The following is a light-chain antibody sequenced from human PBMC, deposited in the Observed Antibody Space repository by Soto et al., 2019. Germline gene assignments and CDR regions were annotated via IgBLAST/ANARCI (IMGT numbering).Light chain of an antibody. J-gene: IGKJ4*01. V-gene: IGKV1-5*01. Sequence: DIQMTQSPSTLSASVGDRVTITCRASESISNWLDWYQQKPGKAPKLLIYDASSLESGVPLRFSGSGSGTEFTLTISSLQPDDFATYYCQQYNSFLTFGGGTKVEIK. CDR1: ESISNW. CDR3: QQYNSFLT. CDR2: DAS.